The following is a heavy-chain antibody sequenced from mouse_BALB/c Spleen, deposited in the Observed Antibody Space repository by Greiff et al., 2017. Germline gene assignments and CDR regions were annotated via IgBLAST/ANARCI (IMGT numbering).Heavy chain of an antibody. CDR1: GFSLTSYG. J-gene: IGHJ4*01. D-gene: IGHD1-1*01. V-gene: IGHV2-9*02. CDR3: ARPYYGSRYYAMDY. CDR2: IWAGGST. Sequence: VQLKQSGPGLVAPSQSLSITCTVSGFSLTSYGVHWVRQPPGKGLEWLGVIWAGGSTNYNSALMSRLSISKDNSKSQVFLKMNSLQTDDTAMYYCARPYYGSRYYAMDYWGQGTSVTVSS.